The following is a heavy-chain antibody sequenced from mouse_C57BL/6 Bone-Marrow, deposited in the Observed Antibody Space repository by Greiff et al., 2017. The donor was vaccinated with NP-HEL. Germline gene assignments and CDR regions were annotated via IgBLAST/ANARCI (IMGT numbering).Heavy chain of an antibody. J-gene: IGHJ1*03. CDR2: IYPRSGNT. D-gene: IGHD3-3*01. CDR1: GYTFTSYG. V-gene: IGHV1-81*01. Sequence: VQLQQSGAELARPGASVKLSCKASGYTFTSYGISWVKQRTGQGLEWIGEIYPRSGNTYYNEKFKGKATLTADKSSSTAYMELRSLTSEDSAVYFCARESGDFYWYFDVGGTGTTVTVTS. CDR3: ARESGDFYWYFDV.